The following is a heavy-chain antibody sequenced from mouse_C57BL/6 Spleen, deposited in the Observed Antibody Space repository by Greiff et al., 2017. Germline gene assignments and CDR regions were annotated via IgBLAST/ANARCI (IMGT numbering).Heavy chain of an antibody. CDR2: IDPENGDT. J-gene: IGHJ4*01. Sequence: EVKLVASGAELVRPGASVKLSCTASGFNIKDDYMHWVKQRPEQGLEWIGWIDPENGDTEYASKFQGKATITADTSSNTAYLQLSSLTSEDTAVYYCTTAQARGDYYAMDYWGQGTSVTVSS. CDR1: GFNIKDDY. CDR3: TTAQARGDYYAMDY. V-gene: IGHV14-4*01. D-gene: IGHD3-2*02.